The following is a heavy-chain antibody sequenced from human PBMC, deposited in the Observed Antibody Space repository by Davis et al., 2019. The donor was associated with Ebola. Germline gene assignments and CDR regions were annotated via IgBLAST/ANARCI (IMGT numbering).Heavy chain of an antibody. CDR2: ISYDGSNK. V-gene: IGHV3-30*03. Sequence: GESLKISCAASGFTFSSYGMHWVRQAPGKGLEWVAVISYDGSNKYYADSVKGRFTISRDNSKNTLYLQMNSLRTEDTAVYYCARDHGYNRFDPWGQGTLVTVSS. CDR1: GFTFSSYG. J-gene: IGHJ5*02. CDR3: ARDHGYNRFDP.